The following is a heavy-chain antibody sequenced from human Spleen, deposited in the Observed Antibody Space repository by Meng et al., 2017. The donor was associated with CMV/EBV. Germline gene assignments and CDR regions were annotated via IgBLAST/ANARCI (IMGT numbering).Heavy chain of an antibody. Sequence: ASVKVSCKASGYFFSDHFMHWVRQAPGQGLEWMGWIKPNSGNTNYAQNFQGRVTMTTDTSTTTAYMELRSLRSDDTAVYYCAGRNVAVAGGLGFDPWGQGTLVTVSS. V-gene: IGHV1-2*02. D-gene: IGHD6-19*01. CDR2: IKPNSGNT. CDR1: GYFFSDHF. J-gene: IGHJ5*02. CDR3: AGRNVAVAGGLGFDP.